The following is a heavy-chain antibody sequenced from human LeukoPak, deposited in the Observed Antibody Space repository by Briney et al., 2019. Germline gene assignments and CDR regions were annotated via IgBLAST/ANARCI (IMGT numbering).Heavy chain of an antibody. CDR3: ATEFWYRFDH. V-gene: IGHV3-7*01. D-gene: IGHD6-13*01. CDR2: VNKDGSGR. J-gene: IGHJ4*02. CDR1: GFTFSSYT. Sequence: GGSLRLSCAASGFTFSSYTMNWVRQAPGKGLEWLATVNKDGSGREYIDSVRGRFTISRDNAKNSIHLQMSSLSADDTAVYFCATEFWYRFDHWGQGTLVTVSS.